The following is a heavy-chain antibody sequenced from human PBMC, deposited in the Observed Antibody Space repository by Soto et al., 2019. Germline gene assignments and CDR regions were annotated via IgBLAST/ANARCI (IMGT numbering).Heavy chain of an antibody. Sequence: PGGSLRLSCAASGFTFSSYWMHWVRQAPGKGLVWVSRINSDGSSTSYADSVKGRFTISRDNAKNTLYLQMNSLRAEDTAVYYCARDPSSPAAYYYYGMDVWGQGTTVTVSS. CDR1: GFTFSSYW. CDR3: ARDPSSPAAYYYYGMDV. V-gene: IGHV3-74*01. J-gene: IGHJ6*02. D-gene: IGHD6-13*01. CDR2: INSDGSST.